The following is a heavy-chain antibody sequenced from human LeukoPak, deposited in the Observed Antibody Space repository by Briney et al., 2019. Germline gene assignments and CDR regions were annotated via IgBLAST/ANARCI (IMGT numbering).Heavy chain of an antibody. CDR3: ARVKTDSYGYGPDY. J-gene: IGHJ4*02. V-gene: IGHV3-23*01. Sequence: GGSLRLSCAASGFTFSSYAMSWVRQAPGKGLEWVSVISGSGGSTYYADSVKGRFTISRGNSKNTLYLQMNSLRAEDTAVYYCARVKTDSYGYGPDYWGQGTLVTVSS. CDR1: GFTFSSYA. D-gene: IGHD5-18*01. CDR2: ISGSGGST.